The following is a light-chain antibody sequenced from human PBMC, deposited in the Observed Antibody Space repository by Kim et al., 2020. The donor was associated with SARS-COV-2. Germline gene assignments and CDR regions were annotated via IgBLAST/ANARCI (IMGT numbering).Light chain of an antibody. CDR2: DAS. J-gene: IGKJ4*01. V-gene: IGKV3-11*01. Sequence: EIVLTQSPATLSLSPGERATLSCRASQSVSSYLAGYQQKPGQAPRRLIYDASNRATGIPARCSGSGSGTDFTLTISSLEPEDFAVYYCQKRSNWPPVTFGGGTKVEIK. CDR3: QKRSNWPPVT. CDR1: QSVSSY.